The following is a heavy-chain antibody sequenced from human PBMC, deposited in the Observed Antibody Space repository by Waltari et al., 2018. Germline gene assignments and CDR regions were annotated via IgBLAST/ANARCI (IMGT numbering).Heavy chain of an antibody. CDR1: GGSIRRGGYS. Sequence: QLQLQESGSGLVKPSQTLSLTCAVSGGSIRRGGYSWRWMRQPPRKGLGRIGYIYHSGSTYYNPSLKSRVTISVDRSKNQFSLKLSSVTAADTAVYYCARVTRDYYGSGSYYNEAEYFQHWGQGTLVTVSS. V-gene: IGHV4-30-2*01. J-gene: IGHJ1*01. CDR2: IYHSGST. D-gene: IGHD3-10*01. CDR3: ARVTRDYYGSGSYYNEAEYFQH.